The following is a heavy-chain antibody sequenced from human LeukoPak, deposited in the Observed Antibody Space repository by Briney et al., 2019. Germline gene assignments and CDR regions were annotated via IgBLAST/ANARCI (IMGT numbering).Heavy chain of an antibody. Sequence: GGSLRLSCAASGFTLSSYSMNWARQAPGKGLEWVSYISYSSSTIYYADPVKGRFTISRDNGKSSLYLQMNSLRAEDTAVYYCARDRLHYGEYEKTFDYWGQGTLVTVSS. CDR1: GFTLSSYS. CDR3: ARDRLHYGEYEKTFDY. V-gene: IGHV3-48*01. CDR2: ISYSSSTI. J-gene: IGHJ4*02. D-gene: IGHD4-17*01.